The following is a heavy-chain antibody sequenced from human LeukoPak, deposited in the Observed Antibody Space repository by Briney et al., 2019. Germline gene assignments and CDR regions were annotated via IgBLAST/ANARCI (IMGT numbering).Heavy chain of an antibody. J-gene: IGHJ4*02. CDR3: ARSRTHRLYSGSGSYPGAFDY. Sequence: ASVKVSCKPSGYIFTNYGISWVRQAPGQGLEWMGWISGYNGYTNHAQKLQGRVTMTTDTSTSTVYMELRSLRSDDTAVYYCARSRTHRLYSGSGSYPGAFDYWGQGTLVTASS. CDR2: ISGYNGYT. D-gene: IGHD3-10*01. V-gene: IGHV1-18*01. CDR1: GYIFTNYG.